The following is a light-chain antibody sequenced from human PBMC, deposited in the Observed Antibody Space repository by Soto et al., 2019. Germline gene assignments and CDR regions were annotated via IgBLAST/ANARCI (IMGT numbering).Light chain of an antibody. CDR1: QSVSSN. Sequence: EFVLTQSPGTLSLSPGERSTLSCRASQSVSSNLAWYQQKPGQAPRLLIYDASHRTTGIPARFSGGGSGTDFTLTISSLEPEDFALYYCQQGIDWPPTFGQGTRLEIK. V-gene: IGKV3-11*01. CDR3: QQGIDWPPT. CDR2: DAS. J-gene: IGKJ5*01.